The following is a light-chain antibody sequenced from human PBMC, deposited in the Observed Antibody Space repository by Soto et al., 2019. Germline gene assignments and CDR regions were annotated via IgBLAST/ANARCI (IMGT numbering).Light chain of an antibody. J-gene: IGLJ3*02. CDR2: GGS. V-gene: IGLV2-23*01. Sequence: QSVLTQPASVSGSPGQSITISCTGTSSDVGGYNLVSWYQQHPGKAPKLMISGGSKRPSRVSNRFSGSKSGNTASLTISGLQAEDEADYYCCSYAGDITWVFGGGTKVTVL. CDR1: SSDVGGYNL. CDR3: CSYAGDITWV.